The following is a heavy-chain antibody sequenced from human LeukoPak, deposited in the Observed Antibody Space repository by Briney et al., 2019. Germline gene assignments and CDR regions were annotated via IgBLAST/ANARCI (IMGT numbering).Heavy chain of an antibody. CDR2: IYYSGST. V-gene: IGHV4-59*08. CDR3: AGTYGSGSYYNGVFDY. CDR1: GGSISSYY. J-gene: IGHJ4*02. Sequence: SETLSLTCTVSGGSISSYYWSWIRQPPGKGLEWIGYIYYSGSTNYNPSLKSRVTISVDTSKNQFSLKLSSVTAADTAVYYCAGTYGSGSYYNGVFDYWGQGTLVTVSS. D-gene: IGHD3-10*01.